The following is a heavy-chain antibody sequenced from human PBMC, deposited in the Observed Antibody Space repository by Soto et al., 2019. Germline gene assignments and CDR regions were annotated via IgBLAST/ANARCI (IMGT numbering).Heavy chain of an antibody. D-gene: IGHD3-22*01. J-gene: IGHJ4*02. CDR1: GGSISSYY. Sequence: SETLSLTCTVSGGSISSYYWSWIRQPPGKGLEWIGYIYYSGSTNYNPSLKSRVTISVDTSKNQFSLKLSSVTAADTAVYYCARATYYYDSRSIYFDYWGQGTLVTVSS. CDR3: ARATYYYDSRSIYFDY. V-gene: IGHV4-59*01. CDR2: IYYSGST.